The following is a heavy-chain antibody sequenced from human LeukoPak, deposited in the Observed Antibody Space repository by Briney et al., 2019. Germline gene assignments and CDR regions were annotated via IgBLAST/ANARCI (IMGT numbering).Heavy chain of an antibody. D-gene: IGHD2-15*01. V-gene: IGHV3-23*01. Sequence: GGSLRLSCAASGFTFSSYTMSWVRQAPGKGLEWVSAISDSGGRTYYADSVEGRFTISRDNSKDTLYLEMNSLRAEDTAVYYCASLGGGTCPEGYWGQGTLVTVSS. CDR2: ISDSGGRT. J-gene: IGHJ4*02. CDR1: GFTFSSYT. CDR3: ASLGGGTCPEGY.